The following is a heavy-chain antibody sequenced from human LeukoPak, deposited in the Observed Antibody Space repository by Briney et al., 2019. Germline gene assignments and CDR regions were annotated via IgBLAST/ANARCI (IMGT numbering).Heavy chain of an antibody. V-gene: IGHV1-8*01. CDR3: ARLHFRDVAARPTSWFDP. Sequence: EASVKVSCKASGYTFTSYDINWVRQATGQGLEWMGWMNPNSGNTGYAQKFQGRVTMTRNTSISTAYMELSSLRSEDTAVYYCARLHFRDVAARPTSWFDPWGQGTLVTVSS. J-gene: IGHJ5*02. CDR1: GYTFTSYD. D-gene: IGHD6-6*01. CDR2: MNPNSGNT.